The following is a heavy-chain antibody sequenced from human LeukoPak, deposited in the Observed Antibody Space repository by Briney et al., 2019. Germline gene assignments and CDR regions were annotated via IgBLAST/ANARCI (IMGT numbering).Heavy chain of an antibody. D-gene: IGHD6-19*01. CDR2: INPSGGGT. CDR3: ANSGRQGAFDI. CDR1: GNTFTSYY. Sequence: ASVKVSCKTSGNTFTSYYMHWVRQAPGQGLERMGIINPSGGGTNYAPKFQGRVTMTRDMSTRTAYMEVSSLSSEDTAVYYCANSGRQGAFDIWGQGTMVTVSS. V-gene: IGHV1-46*01. J-gene: IGHJ3*02.